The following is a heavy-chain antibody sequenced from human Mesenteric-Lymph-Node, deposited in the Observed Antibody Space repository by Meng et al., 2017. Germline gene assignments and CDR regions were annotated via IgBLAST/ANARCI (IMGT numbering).Heavy chain of an antibody. V-gene: IGHV3-23*01. CDR2: ISGSGGST. CDR1: GFTFSSYA. CDR3: AKDDLGITIFGVVISNIDY. J-gene: IGHJ4*02. Sequence: GGSLRLSCAASGFTFSSYAMSWVRQAPGKGLEWVSAISGSGGSTYYADSVKGRFTISRDNSKNTLYPQMNSLRAEDTAVYYCAKDDLGITIFGVVISNIDYWGQGTLVAVSS. D-gene: IGHD3-3*01.